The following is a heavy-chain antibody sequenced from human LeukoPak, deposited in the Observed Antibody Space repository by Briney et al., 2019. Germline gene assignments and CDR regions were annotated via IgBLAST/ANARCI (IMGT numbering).Heavy chain of an antibody. D-gene: IGHD7-27*01. CDR1: GDPISSSY. CDR3: ARVAAWGRGDYFDY. CDR2: IYHSGST. Sequence: SETLSLTCTVSGDPISSSYWSWIRQPPGKGLEWIGNIYHSGSTYFNPSLKSRLTISMARSNNQFSLNLISVTAADTAVYYCARVAAWGRGDYFDYWGQGTLVTVSS. J-gene: IGHJ4*02. V-gene: IGHV4-59*12.